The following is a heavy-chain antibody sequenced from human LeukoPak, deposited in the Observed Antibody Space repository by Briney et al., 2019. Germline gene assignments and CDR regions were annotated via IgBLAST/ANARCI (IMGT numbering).Heavy chain of an antibody. CDR1: GGSISSYY. CDR3: ARDNIGAYYYYGMDV. V-gene: IGHV4-59*01. J-gene: IGHJ6*02. Sequence: SETLSLTCTVSGGSISSYYWSWLRQPPGKGLEWIGYIYHSGSTNYNPSLKSRVTISVDTSKNQFSLKLSSVTAADTAVYYCARDNIGAYYYYGMDVWGQGTTVTVSS. CDR2: IYHSGST.